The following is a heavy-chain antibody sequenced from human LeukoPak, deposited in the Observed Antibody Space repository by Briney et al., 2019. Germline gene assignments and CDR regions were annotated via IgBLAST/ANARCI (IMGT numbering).Heavy chain of an antibody. Sequence: GASVKVSCKASGGTFSSYAISWVRQAPGQGLEWMGGIIPIFGTANYAQKFQGRVTITADESTSTAYMELSSLRSEDTAVYYCAREGPNCSSTSCYCYWGQGTLVTVSS. CDR2: IIPIFGTA. V-gene: IGHV1-69*13. J-gene: IGHJ4*02. CDR1: GGTFSSYA. CDR3: AREGPNCSSTSCYCY. D-gene: IGHD2-2*01.